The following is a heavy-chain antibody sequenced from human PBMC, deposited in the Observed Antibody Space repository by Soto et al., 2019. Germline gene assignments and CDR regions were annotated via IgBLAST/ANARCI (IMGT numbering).Heavy chain of an antibody. Sequence: PGGSLRLSCAASGFTFSSYSMNWVRQAPGKGLEWVTSTSSSSSYIYYADSVKGRFTISRDNANNSLYLQMNSLRAEDTAAYYCARDLTPSYYDSSGYYRAVDAFDIWGQGTMVTVSS. D-gene: IGHD3-22*01. CDR1: GFTFSSYS. CDR3: ARDLTPSYYDSSGYYRAVDAFDI. V-gene: IGHV3-21*01. CDR2: TSSSSSYI. J-gene: IGHJ3*02.